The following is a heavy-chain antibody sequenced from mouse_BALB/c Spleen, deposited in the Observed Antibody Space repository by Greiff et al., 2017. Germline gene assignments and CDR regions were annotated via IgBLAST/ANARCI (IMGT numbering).Heavy chain of an antibody. Sequence: VKLVESGPGLVAPSQSLSITCTASGFSFTGYGVNWVRQPPGKGLEWLGMIWGDGSTDYNSALKSRLSISKDNSKSQVFLKMNSLQTDDTARYYCAGSYYGSSYFDNWGKGTTLTVSS. CDR3: AGSYYGSSYFDN. J-gene: IGHJ2*01. D-gene: IGHD1-1*01. V-gene: IGHV2-6-7*01. CDR1: GFSFTGYG. CDR2: IWGDGST.